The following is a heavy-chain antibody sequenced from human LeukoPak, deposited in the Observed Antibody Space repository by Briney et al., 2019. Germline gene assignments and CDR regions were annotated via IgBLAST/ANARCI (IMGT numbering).Heavy chain of an antibody. D-gene: IGHD3-16*01. CDR3: ARDHLWGSSDAFDI. Sequence: VASVTVSCKASGYTFTGYYMHWVRQAPGQGLEWMGRINPNSGGTNYAQKFQGRVTMTRDTSISTAYMELSRLRSEDTAVYYCARDHLWGSSDAFDIWGQGTMVTVSS. CDR2: INPNSGGT. V-gene: IGHV1-2*06. CDR1: GYTFTGYY. J-gene: IGHJ3*02.